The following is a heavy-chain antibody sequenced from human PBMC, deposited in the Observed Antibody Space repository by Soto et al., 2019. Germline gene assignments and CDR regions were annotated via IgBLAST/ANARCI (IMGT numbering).Heavy chain of an antibody. Sequence: SETLSLTCTVSGGSISSYYWSWIRQPPGKGLEWIGYIYYSGSTNYNPSLKSRVTISVDTSKNQFSLKLSSVTAADTAVYYCARLDYGDYFDYWGQGTLVTVSS. D-gene: IGHD4-17*01. J-gene: IGHJ4*02. V-gene: IGHV4-59*01. CDR2: IYYSGST. CDR3: ARLDYGDYFDY. CDR1: GGSISSYY.